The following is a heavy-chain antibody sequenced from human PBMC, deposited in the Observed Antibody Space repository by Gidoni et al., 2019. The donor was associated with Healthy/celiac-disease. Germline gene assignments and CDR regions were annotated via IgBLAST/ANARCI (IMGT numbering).Heavy chain of an antibody. V-gene: IGHV3-33*01. D-gene: IGHD6-19*01. Sequence: QVQLVESGGGVVQPGRSLRLSCAASGFTFSSYGMHWVRQAPGKGLEWVAVIWYDGSNKYYADSVKGRFTISRDNSKNTLYLQMNSLRAEDTAVYYCARDGNSSGWLGKDAFDIWGQGTMVTVSS. J-gene: IGHJ3*02. CDR2: IWYDGSNK. CDR1: GFTFSSYG. CDR3: ARDGNSSGWLGKDAFDI.